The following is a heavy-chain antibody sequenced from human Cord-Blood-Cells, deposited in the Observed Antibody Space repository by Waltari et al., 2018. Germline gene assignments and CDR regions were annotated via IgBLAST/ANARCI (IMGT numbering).Heavy chain of an antibody. CDR2: FDPEDGET. V-gene: IGHV1-24*01. J-gene: IGHJ1*01. D-gene: IGHD6-19*01. CDR3: ATDRGSIAVAGTYFQH. Sequence: QVQSVQSGAEAKKPGASWKAALQVSGYTLHALTNHLVRQAPGKGLEWMGGFDPEDGETIYAQKFQGRVTMTEDTSTDTAYMELSSLRSEDTAVYYCATDRGSIAVAGTYFQHWGQGTLVTVSS. CDR1: GYTLHALT.